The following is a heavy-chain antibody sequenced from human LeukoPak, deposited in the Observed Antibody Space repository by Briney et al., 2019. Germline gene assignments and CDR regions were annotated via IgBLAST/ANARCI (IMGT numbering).Heavy chain of an antibody. CDR2: ISRSSSFI. CDR3: ASEMGRRGWDNFDY. D-gene: IGHD6-19*01. Sequence: PGGSLRLSCAASGFTFSSHSMNWVRQAPGKGLEWVSSISRSSSFIYYAESVKGRFTISRDNAKNSLFLQMNSLRAEDTAVYYCASEMGRRGWDNFDYWGQGTLATVSS. V-gene: IGHV3-21*01. J-gene: IGHJ4*02. CDR1: GFTFSSHS.